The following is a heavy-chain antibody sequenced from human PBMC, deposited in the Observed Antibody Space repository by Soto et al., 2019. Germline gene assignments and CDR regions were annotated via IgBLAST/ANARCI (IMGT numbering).Heavy chain of an antibody. V-gene: IGHV4-31*03. J-gene: IGHJ4*02. CDR1: GCSISSGGYY. CDR3: ARVGRGYSYGYGIDY. CDR2: IYYSGST. D-gene: IGHD5-18*01. Sequence: PSETLSLTCTVSGCSISSGGYYWSWIRQHPGKGLEWIGYIYYSGSTYYNPSLKSRVTISVDTSKNQFSLKLSSVTAADTAVYYCARVGRGYSYGYGIDYWGQGTLVTVSS.